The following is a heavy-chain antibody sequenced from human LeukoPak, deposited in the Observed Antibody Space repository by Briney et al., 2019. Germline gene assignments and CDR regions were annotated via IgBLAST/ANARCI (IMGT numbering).Heavy chain of an antibody. CDR2: LIGSGGTT. J-gene: IGHJ4*02. CDR1: GFTFSSYA. V-gene: IGHV3-23*01. D-gene: IGHD1-7*01. Sequence: RGSLRLSCAASGFTFSSYAMSWVRQAPGKGRGWVSALIGSGGTTYYADFMKGRFIISRDNSKNTLYLQMNSLRAEDTAVYYCAKGRRAPLVGTITKSWIDYWGQGTLVTVSS. CDR3: AKGRRAPLVGTITKSWIDY.